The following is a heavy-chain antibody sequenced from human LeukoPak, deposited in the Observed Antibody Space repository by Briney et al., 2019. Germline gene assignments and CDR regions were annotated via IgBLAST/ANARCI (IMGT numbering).Heavy chain of an antibody. V-gene: IGHV3-23*01. CDR2: ISVNSVTI. J-gene: IGHJ4*02. CDR3: AKILSGTYSFDL. CDR1: GSTFSTYP. Sequence: QAGESLRLSCTASGSTFSTYPMTWVRQAPGQGLEWVSAISVNSVTIYYADSVKGRFTISRDNSKNTLYLQMYSLRAEDTAVYYCAKILSGTYSFDLWGQGTLVTVSS. D-gene: IGHD1-26*01.